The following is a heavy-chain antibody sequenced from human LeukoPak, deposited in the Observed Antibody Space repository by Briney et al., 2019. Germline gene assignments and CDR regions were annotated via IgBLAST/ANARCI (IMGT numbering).Heavy chain of an antibody. CDR1: GFTFSSYE. CDR3: ARDPWGGEGGYSYGADY. Sequence: GGSLRLSCAASGFTFSSYEMNWVRQAPGKGLEWVSYISSSGSTIYYADSVEGRFTISRDNAKNSLYLQMNSLRAEDTAVYYCARDPWGGEGGYSYGADYWGQGTLVTVSS. CDR2: ISSSGSTI. V-gene: IGHV3-48*03. D-gene: IGHD5-18*01. J-gene: IGHJ4*02.